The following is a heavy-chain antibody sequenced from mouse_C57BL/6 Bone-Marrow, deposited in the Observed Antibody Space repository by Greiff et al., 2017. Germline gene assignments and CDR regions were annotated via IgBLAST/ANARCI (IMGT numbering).Heavy chain of an antibody. Sequence: QVQLQQSGAELVKPGASVKMSCKASGYTFTSYWITWVKQRPGQGLEWIGDIYPGSGSTNYNEKFKSKATLTVDTSSSTAYMQLSSLTSEDSAVYYCATNYYGSSYAMDYWGQGTSVTVSS. V-gene: IGHV1-55*01. D-gene: IGHD1-1*01. CDR3: ATNYYGSSYAMDY. J-gene: IGHJ4*01. CDR1: GYTFTSYW. CDR2: IYPGSGST.